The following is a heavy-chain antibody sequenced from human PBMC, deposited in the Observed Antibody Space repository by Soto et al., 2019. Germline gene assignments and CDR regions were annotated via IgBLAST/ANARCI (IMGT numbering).Heavy chain of an antibody. D-gene: IGHD2-2*02. CDR2: IDPGDSDT. V-gene: IGHV5-51*01. Sequence: GEALKISCKGSGYSFTSYWIGWVREMPGKGLEWMGIIDPGDSDTRYSPSFHGQVPISADKSISPAYLQWSSLKASDTAMSSCARPHYCSSPSCYNRGMDVWGQGTTVTVSS. J-gene: IGHJ6*02. CDR3: ARPHYCSSPSCYNRGMDV. CDR1: GYSFTSYW.